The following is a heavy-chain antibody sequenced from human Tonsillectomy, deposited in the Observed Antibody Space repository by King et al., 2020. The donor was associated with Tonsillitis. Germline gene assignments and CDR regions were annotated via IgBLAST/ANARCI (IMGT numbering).Heavy chain of an antibody. V-gene: IGHV4-34*01. CDR2: INHSGNT. CDR3: ARDMDIAFAPLTY. CDR1: GGSFSGYY. Sequence: HVQLQQWGAGLLKPSETLSLTCAVYGGSFSGYYWSWIRQPPGKGLEWIGEINHSGNTNYNPSLKSRVTISVDTSKNQFSLKLSSVTAAYTAVYYFARDMDIAFAPLTYWGQGTLVTVSS. D-gene: IGHD5-12*01. J-gene: IGHJ4*02.